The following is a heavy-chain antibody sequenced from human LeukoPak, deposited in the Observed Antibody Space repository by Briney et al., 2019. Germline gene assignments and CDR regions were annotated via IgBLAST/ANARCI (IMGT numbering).Heavy chain of an antibody. CDR1: GYTFTSYD. J-gene: IGHJ4*02. CDR2: MNPNSGNT. CDR3: ARDGSGSYPLDY. V-gene: IGHV1-8*01. D-gene: IGHD3-10*01. Sequence: ASVKVSCKASGYTFTSYDINWVRQATGQGLEWMGWMNPNSGNTGYAQKFQGRVTMTRNTSISTAYMVLSSLRSEDTAVYYCARDGSGSYPLDYWGQGTLVTVSS.